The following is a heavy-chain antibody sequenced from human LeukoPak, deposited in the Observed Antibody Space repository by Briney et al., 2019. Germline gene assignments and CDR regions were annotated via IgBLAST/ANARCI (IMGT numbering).Heavy chain of an antibody. J-gene: IGHJ4*02. D-gene: IGHD4-23*01. Sequence: KSGGSLRLSCAASGFTFSSSAMSWVRQAPGKGLEWVSAISNNGGYTYYADSVQGRFTISRGNSKSTLCLQMNSLRAEDTAVYYCAKTAVVITFRFDSWGQGSLVTVSS. CDR2: ISNNGGYT. CDR1: GFTFSSSA. CDR3: AKTAVVITFRFDS. V-gene: IGHV3-23*01.